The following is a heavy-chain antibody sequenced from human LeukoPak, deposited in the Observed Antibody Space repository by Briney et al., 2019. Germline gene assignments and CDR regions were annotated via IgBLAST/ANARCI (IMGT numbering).Heavy chain of an antibody. V-gene: IGHV3-30*02. CDR1: GFTFTSYD. Sequence: GGSLRLSCAASGFTFTSYDMHWIRQAPGRGLEWVAFIRYDESDKKYADSVKGRFAISRDNSKNTLFLQMNSLRAEDTAVYYCANVLQSPFVWLLTPFDYWDQGTLVTVSS. CDR3: ANVLQSPFVWLLTPFDY. CDR2: IRYDESDK. J-gene: IGHJ4*02. D-gene: IGHD3-9*01.